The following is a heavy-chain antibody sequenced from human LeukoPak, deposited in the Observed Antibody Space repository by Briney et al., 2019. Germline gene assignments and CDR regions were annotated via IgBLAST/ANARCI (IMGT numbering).Heavy chain of an antibody. CDR2: INPNSGGT. V-gene: IGHV1-2*02. Sequence: TSVKVSSKASGYTFTVYYMHWVRQAPGQGLEWRGWINPNSGGTNYEQKVQGRVTMTRDTSISTAYMELSRLRSDDTAVYYCARQPYFDWLLSLDYWGQGTLVTVSS. D-gene: IGHD3-9*01. CDR3: ARQPYFDWLLSLDY. J-gene: IGHJ4*02. CDR1: GYTFTVYY.